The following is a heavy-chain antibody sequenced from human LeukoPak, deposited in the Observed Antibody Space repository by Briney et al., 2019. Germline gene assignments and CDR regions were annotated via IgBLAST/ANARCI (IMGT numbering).Heavy chain of an antibody. CDR1: AFTFSSYA. Sequence: GGSLRLSCSASAFTFSSYAMHWVRQAPGKGLQYVSGISTNGGSTYYADSVKGRFSISKDNSKNTLYLQMSSLRAEDTAVYYCVLGSSGFLAPGYFDSWGQGTLVTVSS. V-gene: IGHV3-64D*09. CDR3: VLGSSGFLAPGYFDS. CDR2: ISTNGGST. J-gene: IGHJ4*02. D-gene: IGHD3-22*01.